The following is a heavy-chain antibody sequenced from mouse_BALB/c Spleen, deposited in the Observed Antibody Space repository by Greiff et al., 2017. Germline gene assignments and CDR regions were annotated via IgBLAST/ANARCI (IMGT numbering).Heavy chain of an antibody. Sequence: EVQLVESGAELVKPGASVKLSCTASGFNIKDTYMHWVKQRPEQGLEWIGRIDPANGNTKYDPKFQGKATITADTSSNTAYLQLSSLTSEDTAVYYCASMIYYAMDYWGQGTSVTVSS. V-gene: IGHV14-3*02. CDR3: ASMIYYAMDY. CDR1: GFNIKDTY. J-gene: IGHJ4*01. CDR2: IDPANGNT. D-gene: IGHD2-3*01.